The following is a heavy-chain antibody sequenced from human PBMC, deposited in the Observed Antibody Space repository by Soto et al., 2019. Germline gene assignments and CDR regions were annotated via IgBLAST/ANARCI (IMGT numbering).Heavy chain of an antibody. CDR2: ISYSGRT. J-gene: IGHJ4*01. CDR1: GGSVSSGSYY. V-gene: IGHV4-61*01. D-gene: IGHD3-10*01. Sequence: QVQLQESGPGLGKPSETLSLTCSVSGGSVSSGSYYWSWIRQPPGKGLEWIGYISYSGRTNYNPYLKSRVTVSVDTSKNQFSLKLSSVTAADTAMYYCARSAGVGVDFWGHGTLVTVTS. CDR3: ARSAGVGVDF.